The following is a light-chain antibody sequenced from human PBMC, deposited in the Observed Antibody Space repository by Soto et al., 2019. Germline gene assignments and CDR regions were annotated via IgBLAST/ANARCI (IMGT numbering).Light chain of an antibody. CDR1: QSITIY. CDR2: GAT. V-gene: IGKV1-39*01. J-gene: IGKJ1*01. CDR3: QQSYSMPWT. Sequence: DIQMTQSPSSLSASVGDKVTITCRTSQSITIYLNWYHHKPGIAPKLLIYGATTLQSGIPSRFRGSGSGTDFTLTISSLQPADFGSYYCQQSYSMPWTFGQGTKVEIK.